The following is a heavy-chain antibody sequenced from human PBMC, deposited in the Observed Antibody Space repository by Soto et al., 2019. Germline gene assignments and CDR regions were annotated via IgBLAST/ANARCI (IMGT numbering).Heavy chain of an antibody. CDR3: ARVYYDSSGYYWSAFDI. CDR2: INPNSGGT. Sequence: RASVKVSCKASGYTFTGYYMHWVRQAPGQGLEWMGWINPNSGGTNYAQKFQGWVTMTRDTTISTAYMELSRLRSDDTAVYYCARVYYDSSGYYWSAFDIWGQGTMVPVSS. V-gene: IGHV1-2*04. J-gene: IGHJ3*02. CDR1: GYTFTGYY. D-gene: IGHD3-22*01.